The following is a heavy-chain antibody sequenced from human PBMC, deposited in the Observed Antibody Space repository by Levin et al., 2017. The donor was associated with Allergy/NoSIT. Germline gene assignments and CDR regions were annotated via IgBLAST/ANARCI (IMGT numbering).Heavy chain of an antibody. J-gene: IGHJ5*02. V-gene: IGHV1-69*04. D-gene: IGHD3-10*01. CDR1: GGTFSSYT. Sequence: PGASVKVSCKASGGTFSSYTISWVRQAPGQGLEWMGRIIPILGIANYAQKFQGRVTITADKSTSTAYMELSSLRSEDTAVYYCARDLGNTMVRGVIIGWFDPWGQGTLVTVSS. CDR3: ARDLGNTMVRGVIIGWFDP. CDR2: IIPILGIA.